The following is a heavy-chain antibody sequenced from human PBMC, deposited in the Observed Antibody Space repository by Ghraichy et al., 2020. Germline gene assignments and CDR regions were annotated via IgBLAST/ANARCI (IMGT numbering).Heavy chain of an antibody. D-gene: IGHD3-22*01. CDR2: ISSSSSTI. J-gene: IGHJ6*03. V-gene: IGHV3-48*01. Sequence: GESLNISCAASGFTFSSYSMNWVRQAPGKGLEWVSYISSSSSTIYYADSVKGRFTISRDNAKNSLYLQMNSLRAEDTAVYYCARRHYYDSSGAYYYYYYMDVWGKGTTVTVSS. CDR1: GFTFSSYS. CDR3: ARRHYYDSSGAYYYYYYMDV.